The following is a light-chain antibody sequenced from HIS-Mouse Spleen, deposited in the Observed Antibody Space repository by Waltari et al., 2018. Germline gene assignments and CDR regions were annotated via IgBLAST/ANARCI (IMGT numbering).Light chain of an antibody. J-gene: IGLJ1*01. V-gene: IGLV2-11*01. Sequence: HSALTPPRSVSGSPGPSVTISCTGTSTDVGGYNYVPWSQQHPGNAPKLMIYDVSKRSSGVPDRSAGTTSGNTASMTSSGLQAEDEADYYCCSYAGSYTGVFGTGTKVTVL. CDR2: DVS. CDR3: CSYAGSYTGV. CDR1: STDVGGYNY.